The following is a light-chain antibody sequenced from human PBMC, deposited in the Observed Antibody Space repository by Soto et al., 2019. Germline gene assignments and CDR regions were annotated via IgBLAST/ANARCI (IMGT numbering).Light chain of an antibody. CDR1: SGDVGGYDY. V-gene: IGLV2-11*01. CDR3: CSCSGTYYV. CDR2: DVD. Sequence: QSVLAQPRSVSGSPGQSVTISCTGTSGDVGGYDYFSWYKQYPGKAPKLMIYDVDKRPSGVPDRFSGSKSGDTASLTISGLQAEDEADYYCCSCSGTYYVFGTGTKVTVL. J-gene: IGLJ1*01.